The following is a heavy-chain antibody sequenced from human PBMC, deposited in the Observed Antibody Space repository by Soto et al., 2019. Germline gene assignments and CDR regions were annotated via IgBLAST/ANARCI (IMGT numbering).Heavy chain of an antibody. CDR2: IYYSGST. J-gene: IGHJ6*01. D-gene: IGHD6-19*01. V-gene: IGHV4-59*01. Sequence: PSETLALSCTFSGGSISTYYWSWIRQPPGKGLEWIGYIYYSGSTSYNPSLKSRVTISVDTSKNQFSLKLRSVTAADTAVYYCASDRSSGWDQGYGMDVWGQGTTVTVSS. CDR3: ASDRSSGWDQGYGMDV. CDR1: GGSISTYY.